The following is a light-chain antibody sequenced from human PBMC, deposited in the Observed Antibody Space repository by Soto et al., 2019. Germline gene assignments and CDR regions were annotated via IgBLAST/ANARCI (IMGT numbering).Light chain of an antibody. Sequence: QSVLTQPASVSGSPGQSITISCTGTSSDVGSYSLVSWYQQHPGKAPKLMIYEVSKRPSGVSNRFSASKSGNTASLTISWLQAEDEADYYCCSYAGSTNLYVFGSGTKLTVL. CDR1: SSDVGSYSL. CDR3: CSYAGSTNLYV. V-gene: IGLV2-23*02. CDR2: EVS. J-gene: IGLJ1*01.